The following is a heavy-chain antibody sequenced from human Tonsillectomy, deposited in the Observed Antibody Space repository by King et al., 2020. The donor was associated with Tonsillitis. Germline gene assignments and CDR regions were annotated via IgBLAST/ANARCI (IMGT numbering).Heavy chain of an antibody. Sequence: VQLQESGPGLVKPSETLSLTCTVSGGSISSYYWSWIRQPPGKGLEWIGYIYYSGSTNYNPSLKSRVTISIDTSKNQFSLKLSSVTAADTAVYYCARSSIAAQYYFDYWGQGTLVTVSS. CDR1: GGSISSYY. CDR2: IYYSGST. V-gene: IGHV4-59*01. D-gene: IGHD6-6*01. CDR3: ARSSIAAQYYFDY. J-gene: IGHJ4*02.